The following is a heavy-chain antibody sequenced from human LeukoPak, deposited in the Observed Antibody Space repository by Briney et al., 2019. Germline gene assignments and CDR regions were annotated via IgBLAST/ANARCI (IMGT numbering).Heavy chain of an antibody. Sequence: PGGSLRLSYAASGFTFSIYGMHWVRQAPGKGLEWVAFIRYDGSIKYYADSMKARFTISRDNSKNTLYLQMNSLRAEDSAVYYCAKDDGGSNYFDYWGQGTLVTVSS. J-gene: IGHJ4*02. CDR1: GFTFSIYG. V-gene: IGHV3-30*02. D-gene: IGHD4-23*01. CDR3: AKDDGGSNYFDY. CDR2: IRYDGSIK.